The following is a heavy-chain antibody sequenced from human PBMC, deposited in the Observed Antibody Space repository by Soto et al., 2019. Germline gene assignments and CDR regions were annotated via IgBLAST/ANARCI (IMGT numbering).Heavy chain of an antibody. CDR2: ISAYNGNT. CDR3: ARLIAVAEAKWFDP. CDR1: GYTFTSYG. J-gene: IGHJ5*02. V-gene: IGHV1-18*01. Sequence: QVQLVQSGGEVKKPGASVKVSCKASGYTFTSYGIYWVRQAPGQGLEWMGWISAYNGNTNYAQKLQGRVTMTTDTSASTAYMELRSLRSDDTAVYYWARLIAVAEAKWFDPWGQGTLVTVSS. D-gene: IGHD6-19*01.